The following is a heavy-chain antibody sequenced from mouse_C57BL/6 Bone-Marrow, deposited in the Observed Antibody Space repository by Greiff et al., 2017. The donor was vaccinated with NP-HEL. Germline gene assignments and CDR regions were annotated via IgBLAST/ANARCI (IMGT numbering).Heavy chain of an antibody. D-gene: IGHD1-1*01. Sequence: EVKLVESGGDLVKPGGSLKLSCAASGFTFSSYGMSWVRQTPDKRLEWVATISSGGSYTYYQDSVKGRFTISRDNAKNTLYLQMSSLKSEDTAMYYCARLGTTVYAMDYWGQGTAVTVSS. CDR3: ARLGTTVYAMDY. J-gene: IGHJ4*01. V-gene: IGHV5-6*01. CDR1: GFTFSSYG. CDR2: ISSGGSYT.